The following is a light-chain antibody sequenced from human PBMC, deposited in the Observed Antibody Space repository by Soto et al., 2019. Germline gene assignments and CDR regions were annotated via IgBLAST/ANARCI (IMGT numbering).Light chain of an antibody. J-gene: IGKJ5*01. Sequence: DIQITHSPSSVSASVGDRVTITCRASQDISGWLAWYQQKPGKAPKLPIYAASSSQSGVPSRFSGSGSGTYFTLTISSLQPEDFATYYCLQANTFPITFGQGTRLEIK. V-gene: IGKV1-12*01. CDR2: AAS. CDR3: LQANTFPIT. CDR1: QDISGW.